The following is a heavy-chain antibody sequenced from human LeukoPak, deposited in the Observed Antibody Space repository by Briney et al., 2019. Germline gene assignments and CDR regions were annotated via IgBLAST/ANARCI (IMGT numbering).Heavy chain of an antibody. D-gene: IGHD6-19*01. V-gene: IGHV3-30*18. CDR1: GFTFSSYG. CDR3: AKEFQGIAVAGDFDY. J-gene: IGHJ4*02. Sequence: GGSLRLSCAASGFTFSSYGMHWVRQAPGKGLEWVVVISYDGSNKYYADSVKGRFTISRDNSKNTLYLQMNSLRAEDTAVYYCAKEFQGIAVAGDFDYWGQGTLVTVSS. CDR2: ISYDGSNK.